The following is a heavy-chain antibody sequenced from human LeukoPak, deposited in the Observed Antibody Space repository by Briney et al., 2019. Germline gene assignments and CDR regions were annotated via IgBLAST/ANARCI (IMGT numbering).Heavy chain of an antibody. D-gene: IGHD2-15*01. CDR1: GFTFSSYA. CDR3: AKDFEGIVVVVAATLTY. V-gene: IGHV3-23*01. J-gene: IGHJ4*02. CDR2: ISGSGGST. Sequence: PGASLRLSCAASGFTFSSYAMSWVRQAPGKGLEWVSAISGSGGSTYYADSVKGWFTISRDNSKNTLYLQMNSLRAEDTAVYYCAKDFEGIVVVVAATLTYWGQGTLVTVSS.